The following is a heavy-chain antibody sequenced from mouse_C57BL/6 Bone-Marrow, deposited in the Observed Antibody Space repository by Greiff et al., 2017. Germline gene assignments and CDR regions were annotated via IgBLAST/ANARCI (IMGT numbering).Heavy chain of an antibody. Sequence: QVHVKQSGAELVKPGASVKLSCKASGYTFTSYWMHWVKQRPGQGLEWIGMIHPTSGSTNYNEKFKSKATLTVDKSSSTAYMQLSSLTSEDSAVYYCARSWPFDYWGKGTTLTVSS. CDR2: IHPTSGST. J-gene: IGHJ2*01. V-gene: IGHV1-64*01. CDR1: GYTFTSYW. CDR3: ARSWPFDY.